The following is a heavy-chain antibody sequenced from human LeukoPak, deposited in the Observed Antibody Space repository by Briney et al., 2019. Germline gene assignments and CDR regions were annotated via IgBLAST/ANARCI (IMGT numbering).Heavy chain of an antibody. J-gene: IGHJ4*02. CDR1: GGSFSGYY. D-gene: IGHD5-18*01. CDR2: INHSGST. V-gene: IGHV4-34*01. CDR3: NSPSANRSHFDY. Sequence: SETLSLTCAVYGGSFSGYYWSWIRQPPGKGLEWIGEINHSGSTNYNPSLKSRVTISVDTSKNQFSLKLSSVTAADTAVYYCNSPSANRSHFDYWGQGTLVTVSS.